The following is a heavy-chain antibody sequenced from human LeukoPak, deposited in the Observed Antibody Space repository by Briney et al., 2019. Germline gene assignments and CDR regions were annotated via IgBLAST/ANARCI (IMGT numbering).Heavy chain of an antibody. CDR2: IYYSGST. J-gene: IGHJ4*02. CDR1: GGSISSSSYY. D-gene: IGHD2-2*01. Sequence: PSETLSLTCTVSGGSISSSSYYWGWIRQPPGKGLEWIGSIYYSGSTYYNPSPKSRVTISVDTSKNQFSLKLSSVTAADTAVYYFARLPGGGYCSSTSCEIDYWGQGTLVTVSS. V-gene: IGHV4-39*01. CDR3: ARLPGGGYCSSTSCEIDY.